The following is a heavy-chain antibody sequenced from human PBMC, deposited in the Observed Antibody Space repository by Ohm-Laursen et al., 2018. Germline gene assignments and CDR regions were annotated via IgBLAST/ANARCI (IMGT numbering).Heavy chain of an antibody. V-gene: IGHV3-23*01. CDR3: AKALRRGIVGASYYYYGMDV. D-gene: IGHD1-26*01. CDR1: GFTFSSYA. J-gene: IGHJ6*02. CDR2: ISGSGASS. Sequence: SLRLSCTASGFTFSSYAMSWVRQTPGKSLECISTISGSGASSHYADSVKGRFTISRDNAKNTLYLQMNSLRAEDTAVYYCAKALRRGIVGASYYYYGMDVWGQGTTGTVSS.